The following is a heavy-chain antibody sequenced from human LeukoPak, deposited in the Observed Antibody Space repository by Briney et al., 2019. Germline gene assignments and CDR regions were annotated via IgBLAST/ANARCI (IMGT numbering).Heavy chain of an antibody. J-gene: IGHJ6*02. D-gene: IGHD1-26*01. CDR1: GFTFTVYY. CDR3: ARWDSDYYYYYSLDV. CDR2: MNPNSGDT. Sequence: ASVKVSCTASGFTFTVYYTHWMRQAPGQGVERMGWMNPNSGDTLYTPKFQGRVTMTRDTSLSTAYMELHRLTSDDSAIYYCARWDSDYYYYYSLDVWGQGTAVTVSS. V-gene: IGHV1-2*02.